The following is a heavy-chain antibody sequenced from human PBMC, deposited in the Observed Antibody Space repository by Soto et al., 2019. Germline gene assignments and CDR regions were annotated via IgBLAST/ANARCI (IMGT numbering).Heavy chain of an antibody. Sequence: SETLSLTCTVSGGSISSGGYYWSWIRQHPGKGLEWIGYINYIGSAYYHPSLKSRVTISVDTSRNQFSLKLTSVTAADTAVYYCARGPTYYYDSSGYYLFDYWGQGTLVTVSS. CDR3: ARGPTYYYDSSGYYLFDY. CDR2: INYIGSA. V-gene: IGHV4-31*03. J-gene: IGHJ4*02. CDR1: GGSISSGGYY. D-gene: IGHD3-22*01.